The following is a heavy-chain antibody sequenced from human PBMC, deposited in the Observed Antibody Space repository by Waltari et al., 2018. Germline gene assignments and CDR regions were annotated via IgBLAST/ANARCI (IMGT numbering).Heavy chain of an antibody. J-gene: IGHJ4*02. CDR1: GGSISSGSYY. D-gene: IGHD1-7*01. CDR2: IYTSGST. CDR3: ARDRARTIDY. Sequence: QVQLQESGPGLVTPSQTLSLTCTVSGGSISSGSYYWSWIRQPAGKVLGWIGRIYTSGSTNYNPSLKSRVTISVDTSKNQFSLKLSSVTAADTAVYYCARDRARTIDYWGQGTLVTVSS. V-gene: IGHV4-61*02.